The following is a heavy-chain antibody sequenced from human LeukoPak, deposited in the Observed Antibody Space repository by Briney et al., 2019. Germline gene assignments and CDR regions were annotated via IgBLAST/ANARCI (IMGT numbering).Heavy chain of an antibody. CDR3: ARSELDPYQPEDY. CDR2: INHSGST. D-gene: IGHD2-2*01. CDR1: GGSISSYY. Sequence: SETLSLTCTVSGGSISSYYWSWIRQPPGKGLEWIGEINHSGSTNYNPSLKSRVTISVDTSKNQFSLKLSSVTAADTAVYYCARSELDPYQPEDYWGQGTLVTVSS. J-gene: IGHJ4*02. V-gene: IGHV4-34*01.